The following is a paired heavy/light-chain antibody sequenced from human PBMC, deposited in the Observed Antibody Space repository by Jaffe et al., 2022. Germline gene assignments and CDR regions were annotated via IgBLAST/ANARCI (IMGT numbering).Heavy chain of an antibody. Sequence: QVQLVQSGAEVKKPGSSVKVSCKASGGTFSSYAISWVRQAPGQGLEWMGGIIPIFGTANYAQKFQGRVTITADESTSTAYMELSSLRSEDTAVYYCARDPSTASPKETNYWYFDLWGRGTLVTVSS. CDR3: ARDPSTASPKETNYWYFDL. D-gene: IGHD4-17*01. CDR2: IIPIFGTA. V-gene: IGHV1-69*01. CDR1: GGTFSSYA. J-gene: IGHJ2*01.
Light chain of an antibody. J-gene: IGKJ1*01. CDR1: QSVSSN. V-gene: IGKV3-15*01. CDR3: QQYNNWPRG. CDR2: GAS. Sequence: EIVMTQSPATLSVSPGERATLSCRASQSVSSNLAWYQQKPGQAPRLLIYGASTRATGIPARFSGSGSGTEFTLTISSLQSEDFAVYYCQQYNNWPRGFGQGTKVEIK.